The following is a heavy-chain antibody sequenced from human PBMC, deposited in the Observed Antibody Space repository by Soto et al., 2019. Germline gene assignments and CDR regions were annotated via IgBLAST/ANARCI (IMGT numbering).Heavy chain of an antibody. CDR1: GFTFSSYG. Sequence: GGSLRLSCAASGFTFSSYGMHWVRQAPGKGLEWVAVIWYDGSNKYYADSVKGRFTISRDNSKNTLYLQMNSLRAEDTAVYYYARDPASGAYPFDFSGQGTLVTVST. D-gene: IGHD4-17*01. J-gene: IGHJ4*02. CDR3: ARDPASGAYPFDF. CDR2: IWYDGSNK. V-gene: IGHV3-33*01.